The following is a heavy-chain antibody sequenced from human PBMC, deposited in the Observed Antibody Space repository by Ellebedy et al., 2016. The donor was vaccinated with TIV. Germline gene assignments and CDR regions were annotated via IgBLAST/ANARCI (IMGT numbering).Heavy chain of an antibody. V-gene: IGHV3-30*02. D-gene: IGHD3-22*01. CDR2: IRYDGSIT. Sequence: PGGSLRLSCTTSGFTFSSYGMHWVRQAPGKGLEWVAFIRYDGSITYYADSVKGRFTISIANTKNTLYLQMNSLRAEDTAMYYCANEYDYYESSGYFYWGQGTLVTVSS. CDR3: ANEYDYYESSGYFY. J-gene: IGHJ4*02. CDR1: GFTFSSYG.